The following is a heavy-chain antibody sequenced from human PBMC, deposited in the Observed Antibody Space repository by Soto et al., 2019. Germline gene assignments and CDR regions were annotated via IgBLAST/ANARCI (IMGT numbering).Heavy chain of an antibody. CDR2: IWSDGSNK. CDR3: AREVLVRGIKYHAMDV. J-gene: IGHJ6*02. D-gene: IGHD3-10*01. V-gene: IGHV3-33*01. Sequence: QVQLVESGGGVVQPGRSLSLSCAASGFTFSSYGIHWVRQAPGKGLEWVAVIWSDGSNKYYADSVKGRFTISRDNTKNPWYLKMNSLRAEDTAVYYCAREVLVRGIKYHAMDVWGQGTTVTVSS. CDR1: GFTFSSYG.